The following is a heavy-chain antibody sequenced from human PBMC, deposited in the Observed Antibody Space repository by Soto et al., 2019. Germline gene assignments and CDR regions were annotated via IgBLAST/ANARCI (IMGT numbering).Heavy chain of an antibody. CDR3: AREVVTPEDGMDV. CDR1: GFTFSSYW. CDR2: INSDGSST. D-gene: IGHD3-22*01. V-gene: IGHV3-74*01. J-gene: IGHJ6*02. Sequence: GGALGVYCASSGFTFSSYWMHWVRQAPGKGLVWVSRINSDGSSTSYADSVKGRFTISRDNAKNTLYLQMNSLRAEDTAVYYCAREVVTPEDGMDVWGQGTTVPVSS.